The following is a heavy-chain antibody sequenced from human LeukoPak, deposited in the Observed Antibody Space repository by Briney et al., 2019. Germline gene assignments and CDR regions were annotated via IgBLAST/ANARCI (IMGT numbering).Heavy chain of an antibody. CDR2: IIPIFGTA. D-gene: IGHD6-13*01. J-gene: IGHJ4*02. CDR1: GGTFNIHA. Sequence: SSVKVSCKTSGGTFNIHAINWVRQAPGQGLEWMGVIIPIFGTANYAQKFVGRVTITADESTSTAYMEMNSLTSEDTAVYYCSRERAAAGGGDYWGQRTLVTVSS. V-gene: IGHV1-69*01. CDR3: SRERAAAGGGDY.